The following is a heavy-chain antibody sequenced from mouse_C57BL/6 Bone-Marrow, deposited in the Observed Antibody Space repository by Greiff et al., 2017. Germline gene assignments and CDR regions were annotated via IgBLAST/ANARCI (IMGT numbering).Heavy chain of an antibody. CDR3: ARDAGSYYGSSYAMDY. J-gene: IGHJ4*01. CDR2: SRNKANDYTT. D-gene: IGHD1-1*01. Sequence: EVMLVESGGGLVQSGRSLRLSCATSGFTFSDFYMEWVRQAPGKGLEWIAASRNKANDYTTEYSASVKGRFIVSRDTSQSILYLQMNALRAEDTAIYYCARDAGSYYGSSYAMDYWGQGTSVTVSS. CDR1: GFTFSDFY. V-gene: IGHV7-1*01.